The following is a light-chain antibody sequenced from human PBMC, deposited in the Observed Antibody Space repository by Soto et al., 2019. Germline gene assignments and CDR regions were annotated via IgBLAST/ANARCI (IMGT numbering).Light chain of an antibody. Sequence: ENVLTQSSGTLFLSPEERSTLSCRASQSVSSSYLAWYQQKPGQAPRLLIYGASSRATGIPDRFSGSGSGTDFTLTISRLEPEDFAVYYCQQYGSSPPLTFGGGTKVDIK. J-gene: IGKJ4*01. V-gene: IGKV3-20*01. CDR2: GAS. CDR3: QQYGSSPPLT. CDR1: QSVSSSY.